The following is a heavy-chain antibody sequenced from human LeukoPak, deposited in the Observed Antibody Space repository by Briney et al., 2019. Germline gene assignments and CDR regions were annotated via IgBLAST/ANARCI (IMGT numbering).Heavy chain of an antibody. CDR2: IYYSGST. V-gene: IGHV4-39*01. D-gene: IGHD3-22*01. CDR1: GGSITSSSYY. J-gene: IGHJ4*02. Sequence: SETLSLTCTVSGGSITSSSYYWGWIRQPPGKGLEWIGNIYYSGSTYYNPSLKSRVTVSVDTSKNQFSLKLSSVTAADTAVYYCARRNYYDSSAYYGLWGQGTLVTVSS. CDR3: ARRNYYDSSAYYGL.